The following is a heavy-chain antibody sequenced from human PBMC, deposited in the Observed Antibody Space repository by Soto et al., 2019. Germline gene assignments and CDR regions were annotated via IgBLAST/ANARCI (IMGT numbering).Heavy chain of an antibody. CDR2: TSDSGGST. Sequence: QTGGSLRLSCGASGFTFSIYAMSWVRQAPGKGLGWVAATSDSGGSTYYADSMKGRFTISRDNTKNTLYLQMNSLRAEDTAIYYCAKDLTSTSRTPELWGQGTLVTVSS. CDR3: AKDLTSTSRTPEL. CDR1: GFTFSIYA. D-gene: IGHD2-2*01. J-gene: IGHJ4*02. V-gene: IGHV3-23*01.